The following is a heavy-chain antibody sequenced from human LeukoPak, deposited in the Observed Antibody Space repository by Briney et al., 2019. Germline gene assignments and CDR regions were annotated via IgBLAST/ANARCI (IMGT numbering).Heavy chain of an antibody. Sequence: PGGSLRLSCAASGFTFSRYWIHWVRQGPGKGLVWVSRINSDGSSATYADSVKGRFAISRDNAKNTLYLQMNSLRAEDTAVYYCARDRGTTVTPNYWGRGTLVTVSS. J-gene: IGHJ4*02. CDR2: INSDGSSA. CDR1: GFTFSRYW. CDR3: ARDRGTTVTPNY. V-gene: IGHV3-74*01. D-gene: IGHD4-17*01.